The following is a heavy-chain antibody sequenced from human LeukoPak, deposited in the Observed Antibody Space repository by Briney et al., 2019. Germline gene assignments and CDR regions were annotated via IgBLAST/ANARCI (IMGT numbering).Heavy chain of an antibody. D-gene: IGHD1-26*01. V-gene: IGHV5-51*01. CDR2: IYPGDSDT. CDR1: GSICTYNL. Sequence: GESLKISCKASGSICTYNLNCGGRQMPGKGLEWMGIIYPGDSDTRYSPSFQGQVTISADKSISPAYLQWSSLNASDTAMYYSARLCSGSYYPFDYWGQGTLVTVSS. CDR3: ARLCSGSYYPFDY. J-gene: IGHJ4*02.